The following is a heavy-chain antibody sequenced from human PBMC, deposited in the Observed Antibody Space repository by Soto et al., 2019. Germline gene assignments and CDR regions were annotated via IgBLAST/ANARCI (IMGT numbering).Heavy chain of an antibody. CDR1: GGYISSRGFY. D-gene: IGHD6-13*01. CDR2: IYYSGST. Sequence: SETLSLTCTVSGGYISSRGFYWTWIRQHPGKGLEWIGYIYYSGSTYYNPSLKSRVTISPDTSKNQFSLKLDSVTAADTAVYYCARAYSSWYWDYWGQGTLVTVSS. V-gene: IGHV4-31*03. CDR3: ARAYSSWYWDY. J-gene: IGHJ4*02.